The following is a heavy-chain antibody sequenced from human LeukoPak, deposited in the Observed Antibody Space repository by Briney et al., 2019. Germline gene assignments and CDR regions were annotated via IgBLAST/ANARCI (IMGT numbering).Heavy chain of an antibody. V-gene: IGHV3-30*03. CDR1: GFTFSSYG. CDR2: ISYDGSNK. Sequence: GGSLRLSCAASGFTFSSYGMHWVRQAAGKGLEWVAVISYDGSNKYYADSVKGRFTISRDNSKNTLYLQMNSLRAEDTAVYYCARGPQWFGELSYFDYWGQGTLVTVSS. CDR3: ARGPQWFGELSYFDY. J-gene: IGHJ4*02. D-gene: IGHD3-10*01.